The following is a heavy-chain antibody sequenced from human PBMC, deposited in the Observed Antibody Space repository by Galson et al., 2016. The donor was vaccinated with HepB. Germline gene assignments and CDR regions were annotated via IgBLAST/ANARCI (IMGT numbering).Heavy chain of an antibody. CDR3: TTGHDSRDHHSSRRVYGAGYCHD. J-gene: IGHJ1*01. V-gene: IGHV1-69*06. CDR1: GGTFSGNA. CDR2: IIPMIETP. D-gene: IGHD3-22*01. Sequence: SVKVSCKASGGTFSGNAISWVRQAPGQGLEWIGAIIPMIETPQYVQKFQGRVKMTADKSHSTAYLYLSSLKSEDTAVYYCTTGHDSRDHHSSRRVYGAGYCHDGGRGTLVMVSS.